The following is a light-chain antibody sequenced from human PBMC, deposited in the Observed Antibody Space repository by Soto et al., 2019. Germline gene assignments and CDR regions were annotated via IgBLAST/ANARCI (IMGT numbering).Light chain of an antibody. J-gene: IGLJ1*01. CDR3: QSYDRSLSTYV. V-gene: IGLV2-14*01. Sequence: QSVLTQPASVSGSPGQSITISCTGTSSDVGGYNYVSWYQQHPGKAPKLMIYEVSNRPSGLPDRFSGSKSGTSASLAITGLQADDEADYSCQSYDRSLSTYVFGTGTKVTVL. CDR1: SSDVGGYNY. CDR2: EVS.